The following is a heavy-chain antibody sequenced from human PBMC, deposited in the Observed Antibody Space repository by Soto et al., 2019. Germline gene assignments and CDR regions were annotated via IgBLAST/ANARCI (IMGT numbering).Heavy chain of an antibody. J-gene: IGHJ5*02. CDR1: GFTFSSNG. D-gene: IGHD3-22*01. CDR3: SRWVGGSMYDNSGKSES. V-gene: IGHV3-30*03. Sequence: QVQLVESGGGVVQPGRSLRLTCAGSGFTFSSNGMHWVRQAPGKGLEWVALVSYDGSKKYYADSVKGRFTISRDNSEYTLYLKMNSLRAEDTAVYYCSRWVGGSMYDNSGKSESWGQGTLVTVSS. CDR2: VSYDGSKK.